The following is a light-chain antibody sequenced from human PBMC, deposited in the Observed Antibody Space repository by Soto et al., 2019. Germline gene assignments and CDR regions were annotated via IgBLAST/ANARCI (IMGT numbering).Light chain of an antibody. CDR1: QSITRR. J-gene: IGKJ2*01. CDR3: QQSYRIPYT. CDR2: DAS. Sequence: DIQMTQSPSTLSASVGDRVTITCRASQSITRRLAWYQQRPGKAPKVLIYDASSLESGVPSRFSGSGSGTEFTLTISSLQPEDFASYYCQQSYRIPYTFGQGTKLEI. V-gene: IGKV1-5*01.